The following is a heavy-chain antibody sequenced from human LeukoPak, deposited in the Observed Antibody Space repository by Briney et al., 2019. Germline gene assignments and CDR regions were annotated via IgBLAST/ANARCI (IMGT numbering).Heavy chain of an antibody. D-gene: IGHD3-3*01. V-gene: IGHV4-39*01. J-gene: IGHJ4*02. CDR1: GGSISSSSCY. CDR2: IYYSGST. Sequence: PSETLSLTCTVSGGSISSSSCYWGWIRQPPGKGLEWIGSIYYSGSTYYNPSLKSRVTISVDTSKNQFSLKLSSVTAADTAVYYCARNYDFWSGYIDYWGQGTLVTVSS. CDR3: ARNYDFWSGYIDY.